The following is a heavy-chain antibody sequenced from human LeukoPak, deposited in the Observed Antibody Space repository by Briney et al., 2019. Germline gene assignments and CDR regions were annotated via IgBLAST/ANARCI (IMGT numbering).Heavy chain of an antibody. J-gene: IGHJ4*02. Sequence: SETLSLTCAVYGGSFSGYYWSWIRQPPGKELEWIGEINHSGSTNYNPSLKSRVTISVDTSKNQFSLKLSSVTAADTAVYYCGRCAGKDGYNSGFDYWGQGTLVTVSS. V-gene: IGHV4-34*01. D-gene: IGHD5-24*01. CDR3: GRCAGKDGYNSGFDY. CDR2: INHSGST. CDR1: GGSFSGYY.